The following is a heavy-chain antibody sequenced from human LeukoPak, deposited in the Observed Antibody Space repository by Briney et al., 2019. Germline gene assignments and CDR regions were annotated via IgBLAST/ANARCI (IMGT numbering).Heavy chain of an antibody. CDR1: GGSIRRSYCY. D-gene: IGHD3-10*01. V-gene: IGHV4-39*01. Sequence: SETLFLTCTVSGGSIRRSYCYWGWIRQTPGKGLEWIGSVYDSGSTQYSPSLKSRLTVSVDTSKNQFSLNLTSVTATDTAVYYCARSPLPYGAGRGYFDYWGRGTLVTVSS. CDR3: ARSPLPYGAGRGYFDY. CDR2: VYDSGST. J-gene: IGHJ4*02.